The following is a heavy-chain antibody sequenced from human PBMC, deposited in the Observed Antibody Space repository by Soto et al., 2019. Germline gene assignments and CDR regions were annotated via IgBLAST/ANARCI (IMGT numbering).Heavy chain of an antibody. J-gene: IGHJ4*02. Sequence: TSETLSLTCTVSGGSISSGGYYWSWIRQPPGKGLEWIGYIYYSGSTNYNPSLKSRVTISVDTSKNQFSLKLSSVTAADTAVYYCARVLDYGSSGYHDYWGQGTLVTVSS. V-gene: IGHV4-61*08. CDR3: ARVLDYGSSGYHDY. CDR2: IYYSGST. D-gene: IGHD3-22*01. CDR1: GGSISSGGYY.